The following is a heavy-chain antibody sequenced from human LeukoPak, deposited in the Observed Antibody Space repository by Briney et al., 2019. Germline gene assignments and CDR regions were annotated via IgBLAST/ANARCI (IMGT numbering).Heavy chain of an antibody. CDR3: ARLLDCSSTSCPS. J-gene: IGHJ5*02. Sequence: ASVKVSCKASGYTFTGQYMEWVRQAPGQGPEWMGWINSNSGGTDYAQKFQGRVTMTRDTSISTAYMELSRLRSDDTAVYYCARLLDCSSTSCPSWGQGTLVTVSS. CDR1: GYTFTGQY. D-gene: IGHD2-2*01. V-gene: IGHV1-2*02. CDR2: INSNSGGT.